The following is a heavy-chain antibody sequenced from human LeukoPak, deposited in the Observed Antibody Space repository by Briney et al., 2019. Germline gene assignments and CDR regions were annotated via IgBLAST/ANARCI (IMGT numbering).Heavy chain of an antibody. Sequence: SETLSLTCTVSGGSISTYYWSWIRQPAGKGLEWIGHIYTSGSTNYNPSLKSRVTMSVDTSKNQFSLNLSSVTAADTAVYYCARTVRARLRFLEWLNYMDVWGKGTTVTVSS. D-gene: IGHD3-3*01. CDR1: GGSISTYY. J-gene: IGHJ6*03. CDR3: ARTVRARLRFLEWLNYMDV. CDR2: IYTSGST. V-gene: IGHV4-4*07.